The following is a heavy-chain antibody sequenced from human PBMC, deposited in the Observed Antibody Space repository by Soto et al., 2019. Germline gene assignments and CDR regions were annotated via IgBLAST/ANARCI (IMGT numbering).Heavy chain of an antibody. V-gene: IGHV4-59*01. CDR1: GGSISSYY. J-gene: IGHJ3*02. D-gene: IGHD2-15*01. CDR2: IYYSGST. CDR3: ARAVVGAATWSGQTHAFDS. Sequence: SSETLSLTCTVSGGSISSYYWSWIRQPPGKGLEWIGYIYYSGSTNYNPSLRSRVTISVDTSKNQFSLKLSSVTAADTAVYYCARAVVGAATWSGQTHAFDSWGQGTRVNV.